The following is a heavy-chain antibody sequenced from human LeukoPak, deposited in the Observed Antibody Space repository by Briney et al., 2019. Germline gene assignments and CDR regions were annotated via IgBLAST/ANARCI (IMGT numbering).Heavy chain of an antibody. CDR3: ARGYCTNGVCYTPESHV. D-gene: IGHD2-8*01. J-gene: IGHJ6*04. Sequence: GASVKVSCKASGYTFTNYYMHWVRQAPGQGLEWMGMINPSGGSTTFAQKFQGRVTMTRDTSMSTVYMELSILRSEDTAVYYCARGYCTNGVCYTPESHVWGKGTTVTVSS. CDR2: INPSGGST. V-gene: IGHV1-46*01. CDR1: GYTFTNYY.